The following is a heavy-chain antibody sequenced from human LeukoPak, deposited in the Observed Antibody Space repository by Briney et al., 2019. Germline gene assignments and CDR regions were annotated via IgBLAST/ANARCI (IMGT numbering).Heavy chain of an antibody. J-gene: IGHJ3*02. Sequence: MSSETLSLTCTVSGGSISSSSYYWGWIRQAPGKGLEWIGSIYYSGSTYYNPSLKSRVTISVDTSKNQFSLKLSSVTAADTAVYYCARERSYYYGSGSYYSDAFDIWGQGTMVTVSS. D-gene: IGHD3-10*01. CDR1: GGSISSSSYY. CDR2: IYYSGST. CDR3: ARERSYYYGSGSYYSDAFDI. V-gene: IGHV4-39*07.